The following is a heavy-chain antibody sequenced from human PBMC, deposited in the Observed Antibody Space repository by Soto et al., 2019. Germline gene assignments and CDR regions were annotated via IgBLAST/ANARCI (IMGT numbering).Heavy chain of an antibody. J-gene: IGHJ4*02. D-gene: IGHD3-3*01. CDR2: ISYDGSNK. CDR1: GFTFSSYA. Sequence: QVQLVESGGGVVQPGRSLRLSCAASGFTFSSYAMHWVRQAPGEGLEWVAVISYDGSNKCYADSVKGRFTISRDNSKNTLYLQMNSLRDEDTAVYYCARDAQGVVNGYFDYWGQGTLVTVSS. CDR3: ARDAQGVVNGYFDY. V-gene: IGHV3-30-3*01.